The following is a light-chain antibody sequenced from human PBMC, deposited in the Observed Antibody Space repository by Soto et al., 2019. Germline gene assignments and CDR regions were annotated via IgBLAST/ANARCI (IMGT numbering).Light chain of an antibody. CDR1: SSDVGAYNY. Sequence: QSALTQPASVSGSPGQSITISCTGTSSDVGAYNYVSWYQQHPDKAPKLMIYDVSNRPSGVSNRFSGSKSGNAASLTISGLQAEDEADYYCSSYTSSTPVVFGGGTKVTVL. CDR2: DVS. CDR3: SSYTSSTPVV. J-gene: IGLJ2*01. V-gene: IGLV2-14*01.